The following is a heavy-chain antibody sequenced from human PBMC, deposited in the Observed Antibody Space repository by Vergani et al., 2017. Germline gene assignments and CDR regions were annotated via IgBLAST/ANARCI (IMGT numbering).Heavy chain of an antibody. CDR3: ASKRGACRAAYCHSYDF. J-gene: IGHJ4*02. D-gene: IGHD2-15*01. CDR1: GDSVISTDYH. Sequence: QVQLQESGPGLVKPSETLSLTCTVSGDSVISTDYHWGWIRQPPGKGLEWGGSMDYSGSTSYNPSLESRISIPFETPKNQFSLRLTSVTAADTAVYYCASKRGACRAAYCHSYDFWGPGTLVGVSS. CDR2: MDYSGST. V-gene: IGHV4-39*01.